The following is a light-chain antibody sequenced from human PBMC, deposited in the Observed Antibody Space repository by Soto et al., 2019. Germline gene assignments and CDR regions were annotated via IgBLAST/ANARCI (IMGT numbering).Light chain of an antibody. J-gene: IGKJ1*01. V-gene: IGKV3-11*01. Sequence: DMGMTQSPAHLSAFPGDRVTLSCRASQALNTRLAWYQHKPGQAPGLLIYLTSNRAAGVPARFSAWGSETDFTLTISDVEPEDFAVYYCHQRQSWPRTFGQGTKVDI. CDR2: LTS. CDR3: HQRQSWPRT. CDR1: QALNTR.